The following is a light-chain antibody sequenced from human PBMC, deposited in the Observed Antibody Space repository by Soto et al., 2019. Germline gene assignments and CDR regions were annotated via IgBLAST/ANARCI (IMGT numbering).Light chain of an antibody. CDR2: AAS. CDR1: QGISSY. V-gene: IGKV1-9*01. J-gene: IGKJ4*02. Sequence: IQLTQSPSSLSASVGDRVTITCRASQGISSYLAWYQQKPGKAPKLLIYAASTLQSGVPSRFSGSGSGTDFTLAISSLQPEDFVTYYCPQLNSYSALTFGGGTKVDSK. CDR3: PQLNSYSALT.